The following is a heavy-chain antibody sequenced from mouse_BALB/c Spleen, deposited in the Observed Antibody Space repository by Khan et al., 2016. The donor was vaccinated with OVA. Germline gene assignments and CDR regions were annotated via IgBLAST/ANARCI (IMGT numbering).Heavy chain of an antibody. CDR1: GYSFTNYG. CDR3: ASSGYWYFDV. Sequence: QIQLVQSGPEVKKPGETVKISCKASGYSFTNYGMNWVRQAPGKGLKWMGWINTYTGEPTYADDFKGRFAFSLDNSASTAYLQINNLKNEDRATYFCASSGYWYFDVWGAGTTVTVSS. V-gene: IGHV9-1*02. D-gene: IGHD1-3*01. CDR2: INTYTGEP. J-gene: IGHJ1*01.